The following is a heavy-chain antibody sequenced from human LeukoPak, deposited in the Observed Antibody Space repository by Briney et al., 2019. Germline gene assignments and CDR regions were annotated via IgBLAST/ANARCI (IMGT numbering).Heavy chain of an antibody. CDR3: ARARGVEYYYDSSGYQREPMIIAFDI. CDR2: IKKDGSEK. Sequence: GGSLRLSCAASGFTFSSYWMSWVRQAPGKGLEWVANIKKDGSEKNYVDSVKGRFTISRDNAKNSLYLQMNSLRAEDTAVYYCARARGVEYYYDSSGYQREPMIIAFDIWGQGTMVTVSS. D-gene: IGHD3-22*01. J-gene: IGHJ3*02. CDR1: GFTFSSYW. V-gene: IGHV3-7*01.